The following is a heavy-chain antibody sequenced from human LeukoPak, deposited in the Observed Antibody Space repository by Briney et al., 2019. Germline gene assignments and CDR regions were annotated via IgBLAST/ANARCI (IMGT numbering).Heavy chain of an antibody. J-gene: IGHJ6*03. D-gene: IGHD6-13*01. CDR1: GYTFTSYG. Sequence: ASVKVSCKASGYTFTSYGISWVRQAPGQGLEWMGWISAYNGNTNYAQKLQGRVTMTTDTSTSTAYMELRGLRSDDTAVYYCARVSDDSSSWRGAINYYYYYYMDVWGKGTTVTVSS. V-gene: IGHV1-18*01. CDR2: ISAYNGNT. CDR3: ARVSDDSSSWRGAINYYYYYYMDV.